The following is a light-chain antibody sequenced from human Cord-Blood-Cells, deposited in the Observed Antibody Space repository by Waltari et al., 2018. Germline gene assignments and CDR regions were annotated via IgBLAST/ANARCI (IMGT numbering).Light chain of an antibody. J-gene: IGKJ2*01. V-gene: IGKV1-33*01. CDR3: QQYDNLPYT. CDR1: QDISNY. Sequence: DIQTTQSPSSLSASVGDRVTITRQASQDISNYLNWYQQKPGKAPKLLIYDASNLETGVPSRFSGSGSGTDFTFTISSLQPEDIATYYCQQYDNLPYTFGQGTKLEIK. CDR2: DAS.